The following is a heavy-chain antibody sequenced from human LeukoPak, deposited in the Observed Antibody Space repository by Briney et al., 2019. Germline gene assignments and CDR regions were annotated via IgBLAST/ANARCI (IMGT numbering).Heavy chain of an antibody. V-gene: IGHV3-48*03. CDR2: ISSSGSTI. D-gene: IGHD2-15*01. Sequence: QPGGSLRLSCAASGFTFSSYEMNWVRQAPGKGLEWVSYISSSGSTIYYADSVKGRFTISRDNAKNSLYLQMNSLRAEDTAVYYCARGYCYGGNCFGGGFDHWGQGALVTVSS. CDR3: ARGYCYGGNCFGGGFDH. CDR1: GFTFSSYE. J-gene: IGHJ4*02.